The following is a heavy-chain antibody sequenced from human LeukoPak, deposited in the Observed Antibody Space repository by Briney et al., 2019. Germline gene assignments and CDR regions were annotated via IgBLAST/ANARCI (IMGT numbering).Heavy chain of an antibody. D-gene: IGHD6-13*01. CDR1: GGTFSSYA. J-gene: IGHJ4*02. CDR3: ASIAAAGTGGRNDY. CDR2: IIPIFGTA. V-gene: IGHV1-69*13. Sequence: ASVKVSCKASGGTFSSYAISWLRQAPGQGLEWMGGIIPIFGTANYAQKFQGRVTITADESTSTAYMELSSLRSEDTAVYYCASIAAAGTGGRNDYWGQGTLVTVSS.